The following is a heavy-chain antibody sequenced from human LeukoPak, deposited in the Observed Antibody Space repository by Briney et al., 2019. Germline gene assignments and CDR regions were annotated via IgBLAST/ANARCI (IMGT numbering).Heavy chain of an antibody. CDR3: AREEDRGDNDY. CDR2: IKQDGSEK. V-gene: IGHV3-7*01. Sequence: GGSLRLSCAAAGFTFSSYWMSWVRQAPGKGLEWVAKIKQDGSEKNYVDSVKGRFTISRDNAKNSVYLQMNSLRVEDTAVYYCAREEDRGDNDYWGQGTLVTVSS. J-gene: IGHJ4*02. D-gene: IGHD2-21*02. CDR1: GFTFSSYW.